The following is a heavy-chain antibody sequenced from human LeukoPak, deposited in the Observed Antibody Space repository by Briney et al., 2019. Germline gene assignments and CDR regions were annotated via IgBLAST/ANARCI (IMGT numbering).Heavy chain of an antibody. CDR2: ISTYNAKT. V-gene: IGHV1-18*01. Sequence: ASVKVSCKTSGYTFTTYGIIWVRQAPGQGLEWMGWISTYNAKTKYAQNLQGRVAMATDTSTSTVYMELRSLTSDDTAVYYCARDTGSNFFDPWGQGTLVTVAS. J-gene: IGHJ5*02. CDR1: GYTFTTYG. D-gene: IGHD1-26*01. CDR3: ARDTGSNFFDP.